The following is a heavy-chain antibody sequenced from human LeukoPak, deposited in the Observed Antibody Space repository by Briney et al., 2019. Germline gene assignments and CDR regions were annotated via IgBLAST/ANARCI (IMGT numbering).Heavy chain of an antibody. CDR3: ARDKVVGATIFDY. CDR1: GFTSNNAW. Sequence: GGSLRLSCAASGFTSNNAWMNWVRQAPGKGLEWVANIKQDGSEIYYVDSVKGRFTISRDNAKNSLYLQMNSLRAEDTAVYYCARDKVVGATIFDYWGQGTLVTVSS. D-gene: IGHD1-26*01. V-gene: IGHV3-7*03. CDR2: IKQDGSEI. J-gene: IGHJ4*02.